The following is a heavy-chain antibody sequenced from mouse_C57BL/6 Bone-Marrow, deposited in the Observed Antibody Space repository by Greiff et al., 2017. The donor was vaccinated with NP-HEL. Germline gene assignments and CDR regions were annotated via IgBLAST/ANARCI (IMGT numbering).Heavy chain of an antibody. CDR3: ARSGDYAYVDV. CDR1: GYTFTSYG. CDR2: IYPRSGNT. J-gene: IGHJ1*03. D-gene: IGHD2-4*01. V-gene: IGHV1-81*01. Sequence: QVQLKQSGAELARPGASVKLSCKASGYTFTSYGISWVKQRTGQGLEWIGEIYPRSGNTYYNEKFKGKATLTADKSSSTAYMELRSLTSEDSAVYFCARSGDYAYVDVWGTGTTVTVSS.